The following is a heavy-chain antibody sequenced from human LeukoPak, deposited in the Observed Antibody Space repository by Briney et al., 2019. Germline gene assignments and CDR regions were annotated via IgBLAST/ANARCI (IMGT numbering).Heavy chain of an antibody. V-gene: IGHV3-7*01. D-gene: IGHD1-26*01. Sequence: GGSLRLSCAVSGSTSSRNFMSWVRQTPEKGLEWVANIDQDGSEKNDVDSVKGRFTISRDNAKNSLFLQMNSLRAEDTAIYYCASGAGWESGYWGQGTLVTVSS. CDR3: ASGAGWESGY. J-gene: IGHJ4*02. CDR2: IDQDGSEK. CDR1: GSTSSRNF.